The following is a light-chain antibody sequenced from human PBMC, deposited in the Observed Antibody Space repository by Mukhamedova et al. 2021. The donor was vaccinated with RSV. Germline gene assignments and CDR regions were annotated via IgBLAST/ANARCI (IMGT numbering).Light chain of an antibody. CDR3: QQSSNVPFT. V-gene: IGKV1-39*01. J-gene: IGKJ3*01. Sequence: WYQRRVHGKAPKLLIYEASNLESGVPSRFSGSGSGTVFTLTINSLQPEDFAIYYCQQSSNVPFTFGPRTKLD. CDR2: EAS.